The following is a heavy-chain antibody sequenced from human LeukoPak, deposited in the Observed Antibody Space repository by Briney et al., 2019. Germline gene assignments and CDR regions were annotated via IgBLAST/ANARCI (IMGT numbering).Heavy chain of an antibody. J-gene: IGHJ4*02. CDR1: GFTFSSYS. V-gene: IGHV3-21*01. CDR2: ISSSSTYI. D-gene: IGHD2-21*02. Sequence: GGSLRLSSAASGFTFSSYSMNWVRQAPGKGLEWVSYISSSSTYIYYADSVKGRFTISRDNAKNSLYLQMNSLRADDTAVYYCAKDRVAYCGGDCYYVFWGRGTLVTVSS. CDR3: AKDRVAYCGGDCYYVF.